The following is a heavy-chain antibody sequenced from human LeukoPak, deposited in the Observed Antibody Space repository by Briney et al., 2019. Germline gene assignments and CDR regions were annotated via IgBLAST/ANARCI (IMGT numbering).Heavy chain of an antibody. CDR2: ISSDGKTT. D-gene: IGHD3-10*01. V-gene: IGHV3-74*01. CDR3: ARDYYGSVDY. Sequence: TGGSLRLSCAASGFTFSNYWMTWVRQAPGKGLVWVKRISSDGKTTNYADSVKGRFTISRDNAKNTMQMQMNSLRVEDTAVYYCARDYYGSVDYWGQGALVTVST. CDR1: GFTFSNYW. J-gene: IGHJ4*02.